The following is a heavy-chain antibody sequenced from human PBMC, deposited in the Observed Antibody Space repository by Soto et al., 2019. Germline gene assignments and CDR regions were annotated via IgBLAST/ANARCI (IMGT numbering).Heavy chain of an antibody. J-gene: IGHJ3*02. Sequence: PSETLSLTCAVSGGSISSSNWWSWVRQPPGKGLEWIGEIYHSGSTNYNPSLKSRVTISVDKSKNQFSLKLSSVTAADTAVYYCARKSTNYYDSSGYQEAFDIWGQGTMVTVSS. D-gene: IGHD3-22*01. V-gene: IGHV4-4*02. CDR1: GGSISSSNW. CDR2: IYHSGST. CDR3: ARKSTNYYDSSGYQEAFDI.